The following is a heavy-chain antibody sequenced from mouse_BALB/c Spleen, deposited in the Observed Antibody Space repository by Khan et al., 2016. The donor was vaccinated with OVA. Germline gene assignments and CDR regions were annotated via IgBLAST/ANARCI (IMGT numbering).Heavy chain of an antibody. CDR1: GYTFTSYV. D-gene: IGHD2-10*01. CDR3: TRSTYYGNPYAMDY. V-gene: IGHV1S136*01. J-gene: IGHJ4*01. CDR2: INPYNDGT. Sequence: EVKLVESGPELVKPGASVKMSCKASGYTFTSYVMHWVKQKPGQGLEWIGYINPYNDGTKYNEKFKGKATLTSDKSSSTSYMELSSLTSEDSAVYYCTRSTYYGNPYAMDYWGQGTSVTVSS.